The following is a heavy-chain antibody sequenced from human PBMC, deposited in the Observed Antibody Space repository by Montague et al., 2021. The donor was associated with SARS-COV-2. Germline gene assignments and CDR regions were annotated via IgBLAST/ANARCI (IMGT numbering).Heavy chain of an antibody. Sequence: CAISGDSVSSNSAAWNWIRQSPSRGLEWLGRTYYRSKWYNDYAXXXKXXITINPDTSKNQFSLQLNSVTPEDTTVYYCARGSSIAAAGGAFDIWGQGTMVTVSS. J-gene: IGHJ3*02. CDR1: GDSVSSNSAA. D-gene: IGHD6-13*01. CDR3: ARGSSIAAAGGAFDI. CDR2: TYYRSKWYN. V-gene: IGHV6-1*01.